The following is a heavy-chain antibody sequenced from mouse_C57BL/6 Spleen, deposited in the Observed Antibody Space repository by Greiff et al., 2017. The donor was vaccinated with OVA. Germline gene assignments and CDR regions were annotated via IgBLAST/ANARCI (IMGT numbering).Heavy chain of an antibody. CDR3: TRPPERGYFDV. Sequence: QVQLQQSGAELVRPGASVTLSCKASGYTFTDYEMHWVKQTPVHGLEWIGAIDPETGGTAYNQKFKGKAILTADKSSSTAYMELLSLTSEDSAVYYCTRPPERGYFDVWGTGTTVTVSS. V-gene: IGHV1-15*01. CDR2: IDPETGGT. J-gene: IGHJ1*03. CDR1: GYTFTDYE.